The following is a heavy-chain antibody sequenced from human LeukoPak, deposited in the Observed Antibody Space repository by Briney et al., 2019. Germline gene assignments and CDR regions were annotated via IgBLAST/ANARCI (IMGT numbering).Heavy chain of an antibody. Sequence: SETLSLTCTVSGGSISSSSYYWGWIRQPPGKGLEWIGRIYYSGSTYYNPSLKSRVTISVDTSKNQFSLKLSSVTAADTAVYYCARQGRYCSSTSCSNWFDPWGQGTLVPVSS. V-gene: IGHV4-39*01. D-gene: IGHD2-2*01. CDR3: ARQGRYCSSTSCSNWFDP. CDR1: GGSISSSSYY. CDR2: IYYSGST. J-gene: IGHJ5*02.